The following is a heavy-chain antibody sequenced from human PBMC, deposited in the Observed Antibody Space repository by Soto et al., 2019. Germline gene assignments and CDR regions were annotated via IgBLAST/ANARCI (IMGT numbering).Heavy chain of an antibody. CDR2: IYYSGST. V-gene: IGHV4-59*08. J-gene: IGHJ6*03. D-gene: IGHD3-10*01. CDR1: GGSISSYY. CDR3: ARYSGIAQLTYYYYMDV. Sequence: QSQTLSLTCTVSGGSISSYYWSWIRQPPGKRLEWIGYIYYSGSTNYNPSLKSRVTISVDTSKNQFSLKLSSVTAADTAVYYCARYSGIAQLTYYYYMDVWGKGTTVTVSS.